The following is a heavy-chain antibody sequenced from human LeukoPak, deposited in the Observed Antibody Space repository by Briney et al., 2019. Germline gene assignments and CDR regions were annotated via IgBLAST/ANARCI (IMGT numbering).Heavy chain of an antibody. J-gene: IGHJ6*03. CDR2: MNHSGST. CDR1: GFTFSSYG. CDR3: ARRLGRKFGERFYYYHYMDV. Sequence: PGGTLRLSCAASGFTFSSYGMSWVRQAPGKGLEWIGEMNHSGSTNYNPSLKSRVTISVDTSKNQFSLKLSSVTAADTAVYYCARRLGRKFGERFYYYHYMDVWGKGTTVTISS. V-gene: IGHV4-34*01. D-gene: IGHD3-10*01.